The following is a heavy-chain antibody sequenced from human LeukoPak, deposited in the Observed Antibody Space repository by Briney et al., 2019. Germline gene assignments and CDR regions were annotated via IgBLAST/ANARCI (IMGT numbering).Heavy chain of an antibody. D-gene: IGHD6-13*01. J-gene: IGHJ4*02. CDR1: GFTLSTYE. Sequence: PGGSLRLSCAASGFTLSTYEINWVRQAPGTGLEWVSYISSRGTTVDYADSGKGRFTISRDNAKNSLYLQMNSLRAEDTAVYYCARDFRYSSSGDVIDYWGQGTLVTVSS. CDR3: ARDFRYSSSGDVIDY. CDR2: ISSRGTTV. V-gene: IGHV3-48*03.